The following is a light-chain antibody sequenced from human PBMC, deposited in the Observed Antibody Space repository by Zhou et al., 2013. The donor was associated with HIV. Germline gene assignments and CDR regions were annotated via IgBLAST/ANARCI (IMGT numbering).Light chain of an antibody. J-gene: IGKJ5*01. V-gene: IGKV3-11*01. CDR1: QSVSSY. CDR2: DSS. CDR3: QQRGNWPIT. Sequence: EIVLTQSPATLSLSPGERATLSCRASQSVSSYLAWYPTKNPGPRAPRLLIFDSSNRATGIPARFSGSGSGTDFTLTISSLEPEDFAFYYCQQRGNWPITFGQGDTDWRLN.